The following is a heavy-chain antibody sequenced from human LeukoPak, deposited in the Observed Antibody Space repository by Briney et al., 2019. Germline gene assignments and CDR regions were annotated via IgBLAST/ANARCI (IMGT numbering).Heavy chain of an antibody. D-gene: IGHD1-26*01. V-gene: IGHV3-30-3*01. J-gene: IGHJ6*02. CDR2: ISYDGTSK. CDR1: GFTFSSYA. CDR3: ARIYRSGSYSGYYYYYGMDV. Sequence: GGSLRLSCAASGFTFSSYAMSWVRQAPGKGLEWVAVISYDGTSKYYADSVKGRFTISRDNSKNTLDLQMNSLRDEDTGVYYCARIYRSGSYSGYYYYYGMDVWGQGTTVTVSS.